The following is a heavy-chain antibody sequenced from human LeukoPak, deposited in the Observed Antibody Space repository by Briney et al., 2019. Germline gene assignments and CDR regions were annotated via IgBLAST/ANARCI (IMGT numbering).Heavy chain of an antibody. CDR1: GFTFSSYG. D-gene: IGHD2/OR15-2a*01. CDR2: IWYGGSNK. V-gene: IGHV3-33*01. Sequence: GGSLRLSCAASGFTFSSYGMHWVRQAPGKGLEWVALIWYGGSNKYYTDSVKGRLTISRDNSKNTLYLQMNSLRAEDTAIYYCAREGPRGNSQFDYWGQGTLVTVSS. J-gene: IGHJ4*02. CDR3: AREGPRGNSQFDY.